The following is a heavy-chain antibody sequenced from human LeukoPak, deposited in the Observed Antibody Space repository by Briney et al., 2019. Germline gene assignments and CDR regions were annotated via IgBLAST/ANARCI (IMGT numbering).Heavy chain of an antibody. CDR1: GFTFSSYW. V-gene: IGHV3-74*01. CDR3: ARGGGGSYSDY. D-gene: IGHD1-26*01. CDR2: IYIDGNST. J-gene: IGHJ4*02. Sequence: PGGSLRLSCAASGFTFSSYWMHWVRQAPGKGLVWVSRIYIDGNSTSYADSVKGRFTISRDNAKNMMYLQMNSLRAEDTAVYYCARGGGGSYSDYWGQGTLVTVSS.